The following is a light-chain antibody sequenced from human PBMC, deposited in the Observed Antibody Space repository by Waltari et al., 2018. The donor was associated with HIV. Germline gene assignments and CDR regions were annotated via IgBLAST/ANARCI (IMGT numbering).Light chain of an antibody. CDR3: QQYYSTPWT. CDR2: WAS. J-gene: IGKJ1*01. V-gene: IGKV4-1*01. Sequence: DIVMTQSPDSLVVSLGERATIHCKSSQNILYRSNNKDYLAWYQQKPGQPPKQLTYWASTRESGFPDRFGGRGSGGDFTLTISSLQAEDVAVYYCQQYYSTPWTFGQGTKVEIK. CDR1: QNILYRSNNKDY.